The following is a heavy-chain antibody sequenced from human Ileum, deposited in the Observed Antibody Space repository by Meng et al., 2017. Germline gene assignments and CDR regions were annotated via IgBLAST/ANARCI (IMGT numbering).Heavy chain of an antibody. CDR2: IYPGGSM. J-gene: IGHJ4*02. CDR3: ASQTNTGH. V-gene: IGHV3-66*04. CDR1: GLTVSTNY. D-gene: IGHD4-17*01. Sequence: GRLMRSGGGLVQRGGSLGRSGAVSGLTVSTNYMSWVRQAPGKGLEWVAIIYPGGSMYYTGSLRGRFTISRDNAKNTLYLQMDSLRGEDTAVYYCASQTNTGHWGQGALVTVSS.